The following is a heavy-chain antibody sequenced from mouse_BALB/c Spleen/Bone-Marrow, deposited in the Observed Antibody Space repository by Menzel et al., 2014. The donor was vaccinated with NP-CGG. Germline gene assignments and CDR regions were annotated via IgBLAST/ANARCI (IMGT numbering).Heavy chain of an antibody. CDR3: ASYRYAWYFDV. V-gene: IGHV14-3*02. CDR2: IDPANGNT. CDR1: GFNIKDTY. J-gene: IGHJ1*01. Sequence: EVKLLESGAELVKPGASVKLSCTASGFNIKDTYMHWVKQRPEQGLEWIGRIDPANGNTKYDPKFQGKATITADTSSNTAYLLLSSLTSEDTAVYYCASYRYAWYFDVWGAGTTVTVSS. D-gene: IGHD2-14*01.